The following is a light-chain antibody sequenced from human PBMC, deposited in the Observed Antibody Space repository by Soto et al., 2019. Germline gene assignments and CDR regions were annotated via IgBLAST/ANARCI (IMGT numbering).Light chain of an antibody. J-gene: IGLJ2*01. V-gene: IGLV2-14*01. CDR3: NSYTSSSTRV. Sequence: QSALTQPASVSGSPGQSITISCTGTSSDVGGYNYVSWYQQHPGKAPKLMIYEVNNRPSGVSNRFSGSKSGNTASLTISGLQAVDEADYYCNSYTSSSTRVFGGGTKVTVL. CDR1: SSDVGGYNY. CDR2: EVN.